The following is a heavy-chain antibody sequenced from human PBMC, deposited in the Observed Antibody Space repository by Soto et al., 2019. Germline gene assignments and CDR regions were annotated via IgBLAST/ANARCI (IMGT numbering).Heavy chain of an antibody. V-gene: IGHV3-64D*06. J-gene: IGHJ4*02. CDR2: ISSNGDIT. CDR3: LKDGGELKFVS. CDR1: GFTFSIFS. D-gene: IGHD3-16*01. Sequence: PAGSLRLSCSASGFTFSIFSMHWVRQAPGKGLEFVSAISSNGDITIYADSVKGRFTISRDNSKNTLYLQMSSLRADDTAVYYCLKDGGELKFVSRGQGDLFTVSS.